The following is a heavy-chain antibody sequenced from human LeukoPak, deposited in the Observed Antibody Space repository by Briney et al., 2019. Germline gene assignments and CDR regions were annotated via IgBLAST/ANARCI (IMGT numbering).Heavy chain of an antibody. V-gene: IGHV3-48*02. Sequence: GGSLRLSCAASGFTFSTYSMIWVRQAPGKGLEWLSFMTTSGNTIFYAESVKERFTISRDNAKKTLYLQMNSLRDEDTAVYYCARVGGATAVTMYFEYWGQGTLVTVSS. CDR1: GFTFSTYS. J-gene: IGHJ4*02. CDR3: ARVGGATAVTMYFEY. D-gene: IGHD1-26*01. CDR2: MTTSGNTI.